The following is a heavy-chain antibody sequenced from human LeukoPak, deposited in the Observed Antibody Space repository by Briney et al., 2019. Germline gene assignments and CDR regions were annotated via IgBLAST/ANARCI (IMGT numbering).Heavy chain of an antibody. Sequence: SQTLSLTCTVSGGSISRGSYYWSWIRLPAGKGLEWIGRIYTSGSTNYNPSLKSRVTISVDKSKNQFSLKLTSVAAADTAVYYCARVPGSSCGGDCYFDYWGQGTQVTVSS. CDR3: ARVPGSSCGGDCYFDY. D-gene: IGHD2-21*02. CDR1: GGSISRGSYY. V-gene: IGHV4-61*02. CDR2: IYTSGST. J-gene: IGHJ4*02.